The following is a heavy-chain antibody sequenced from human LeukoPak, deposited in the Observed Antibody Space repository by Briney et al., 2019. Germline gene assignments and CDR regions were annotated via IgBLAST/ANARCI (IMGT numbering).Heavy chain of an antibody. J-gene: IGHJ4*02. D-gene: IGHD3-22*01. CDR1: GYSFTDKY. V-gene: IGHV1-2*02. CDR3: ARATYYYDSSGYLPDY. Sequence: ASVKVSCKASGYSFTDKYMHWVRQAPGQGLEWMGWINPNSGGANYAQKFQGRVTMTTDTSMSTAYMELSRLTSDDTAVYYCARATYYYDSSGYLPDYWGQGTLVTVSS. CDR2: INPNSGGA.